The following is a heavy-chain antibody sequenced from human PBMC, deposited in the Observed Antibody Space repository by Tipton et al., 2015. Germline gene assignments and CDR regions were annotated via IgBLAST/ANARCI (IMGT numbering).Heavy chain of an antibody. CDR3: VRDPTPFGDYPY. V-gene: IGHV3-11*01. CDR1: GFTFSGYY. CDR2: ISSSGTSI. Sequence: SLRLSCAGSGFTFSGYYMSWIRHAPGKGLEWISYISSSGTSIDYADSVRGRFTISRDNANKLVYLHMNSLRVDDTAVYYCVRDPTPFGDYPYWGQGTLVTVSS. D-gene: IGHD4-17*01. J-gene: IGHJ4*02.